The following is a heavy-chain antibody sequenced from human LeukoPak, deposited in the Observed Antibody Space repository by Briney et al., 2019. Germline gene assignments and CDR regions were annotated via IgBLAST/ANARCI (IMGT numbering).Heavy chain of an antibody. Sequence: GGSLRLSCAASGFTFSSYVMSWVRQAPGKGLEWVLSISGSGDSTYYADSVKGRFTTSRDNSKNTLYLQMNSLRVEDTAVYFCAKDSSGCSGANCYFHYWGQGTLVTVSS. V-gene: IGHV3-23*01. J-gene: IGHJ4*02. CDR2: ISGSGDST. CDR1: GFTFSSYV. CDR3: AKDSSGCSGANCYFHY. D-gene: IGHD2-15*01.